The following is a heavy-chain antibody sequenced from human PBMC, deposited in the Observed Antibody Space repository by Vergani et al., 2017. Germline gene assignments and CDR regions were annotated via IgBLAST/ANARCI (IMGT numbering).Heavy chain of an antibody. Sequence: EVRLLESGGGLVQPGGSLRLSCAASGFTFSSYSMNWVRQAPGKGLEWVSYISSSSSTIYYADSVKGRFTISRDNAKNSLYLQMNSLRAEDTAVYYCARIPPNWLPRSYYFDYWGQGTLVTVSS. D-gene: IGHD3-9*01. CDR1: GFTFSSYS. V-gene: IGHV3-48*01. J-gene: IGHJ4*02. CDR2: ISSSSSTI. CDR3: ARIPPNWLPRSYYFDY.